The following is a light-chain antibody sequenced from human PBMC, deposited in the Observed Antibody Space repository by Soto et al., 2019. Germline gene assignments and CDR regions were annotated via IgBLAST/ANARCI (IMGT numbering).Light chain of an antibody. CDR1: QSIENY. CDR2: AAS. Sequence: DIQMTQSPSSLSASVVDRVTITCRTSQSIENYLNWYQQKPGKAPKLLMYAASPLQSGVPSRFRGSGSETDFTLPHSSMQHEDLATYSCQQSYTTLFTFGTRTTVDIK. V-gene: IGKV1-39*01. J-gene: IGKJ3*01. CDR3: QQSYTTLFT.